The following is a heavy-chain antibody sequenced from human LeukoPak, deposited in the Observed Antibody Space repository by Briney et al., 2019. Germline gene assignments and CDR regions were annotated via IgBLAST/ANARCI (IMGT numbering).Heavy chain of an antibody. CDR3: ARGPPLPFIYYGSGSYYRDNWFDP. Sequence: ASVKVSCKASGYTFTGYYIHWVRQAPGQGLEWMGWIDPDSGATNYAQKFQGRVTMTRDTSITTAYMDLSSLRSEDTAVYYCARGPPLPFIYYGSGSYYRDNWFDPWGQGTLVTVSS. J-gene: IGHJ5*02. CDR1: GYTFTGYY. V-gene: IGHV1-2*02. CDR2: IDPDSGAT. D-gene: IGHD3-10*01.